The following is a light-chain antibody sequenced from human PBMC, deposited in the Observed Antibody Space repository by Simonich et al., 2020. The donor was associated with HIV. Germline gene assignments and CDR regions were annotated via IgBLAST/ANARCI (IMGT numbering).Light chain of an antibody. CDR2: WAS. CDR1: HSILFKSHNKNY. J-gene: IGKJ4*01. Sequence: DIVMTQSPDSLAVSLGERATINCKSSHSILFKSHNKNYLAWFQQKPGQPPNLLIYWASTRESGVPDRFRGSGSGTDFTLNISRAEAEDVGIYYCMQGINLPLTFGGGTKVEIK. V-gene: IGKV4-1*01. CDR3: MQGINLPLT.